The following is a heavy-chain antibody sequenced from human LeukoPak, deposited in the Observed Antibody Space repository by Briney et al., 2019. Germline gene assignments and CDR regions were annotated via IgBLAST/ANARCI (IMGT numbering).Heavy chain of an antibody. CDR2: IIPSGGST. CDR1: GYTFTSYY. J-gene: IGHJ4*02. Sequence: ASVKVSCTASGYTFTSYYLYWVRQAPGQGMEWMGIIIPSGGSTNYAQKFQGRVTMSRDTSTSTVYMELSSLRSDDTAVYYCARSYYDSSGYYYGFMVYWGQGTLVTVSS. V-gene: IGHV1-46*01. CDR3: ARSYYDSSGYYYGFMVY. D-gene: IGHD3-22*01.